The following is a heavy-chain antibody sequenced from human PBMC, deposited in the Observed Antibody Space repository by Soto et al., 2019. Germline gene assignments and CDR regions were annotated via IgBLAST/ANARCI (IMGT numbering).Heavy chain of an antibody. D-gene: IGHD5-12*01. V-gene: IGHV1-69*02. CDR3: VRAYIGYEPSYDS. J-gene: IGHJ4*02. CDR1: GDTFSTYT. CDR2: IIPVLNKI. Sequence: QVQLVQSGAEVKKPGSSVKVSCEASGDTFSTYTISWVRQVPGQGLAWMERIIPVLNKINYAQKFQGRVTFTANKSTYTVYMELSGLRSEDAAVYYCVRAYIGYEPSYDSWGQGTVVTVSS.